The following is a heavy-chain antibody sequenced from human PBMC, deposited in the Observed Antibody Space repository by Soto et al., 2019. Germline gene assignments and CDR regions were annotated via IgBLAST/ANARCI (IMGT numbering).Heavy chain of an antibody. CDR1: RGSLSSGGYY. CDR2: IYYSGST. D-gene: IGHD5-18*01. Sequence: SETLSLTCTVSRGSLSSGGYYRSWICQHPGKGLAWIGYIYYSGSTYYNPSLKSRVTISVETSKNQFSLQLISVTAEDTSVYYCARGLIQLWSPLTPHNWFDPWGQGTLVTVSS. J-gene: IGHJ5*02. V-gene: IGHV4-31*03. CDR3: ARGLIQLWSPLTPHNWFDP.